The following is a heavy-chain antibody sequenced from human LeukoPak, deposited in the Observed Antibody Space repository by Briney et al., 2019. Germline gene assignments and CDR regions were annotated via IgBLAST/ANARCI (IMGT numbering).Heavy chain of an antibody. CDR3: ARGRVTVTLDAFDI. CDR1: GGAFSSYA. CDR2: IIPIFGTA. D-gene: IGHD4-17*01. J-gene: IGHJ3*02. Sequence: ASVKVSCTASGGAFSSYAISWVRQAPGQGLEWMGGIIPIFGTANYAQKFQGRVTITADESTSTAYMELSSLRSEDTAVYYCARGRVTVTLDAFDIWGQGTMVTVSS. V-gene: IGHV1-69*13.